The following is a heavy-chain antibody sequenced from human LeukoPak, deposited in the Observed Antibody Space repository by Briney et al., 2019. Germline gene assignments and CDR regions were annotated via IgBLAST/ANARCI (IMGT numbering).Heavy chain of an antibody. CDR2: IYYSGST. J-gene: IGHJ3*02. CDR1: GGSISSNNYY. CDR3: ARVFSGPDAFDI. V-gene: IGHV4-39*07. Sequence: SETLSLTCTVSGGSISSNNYYWGWIRQPPGKGLEWIGSIYYSGSTYYNPSLKSRATISVDTSKNQFSLKLSSVTAADTAVYYCARVFSGPDAFDIWGQGTVVTVSS.